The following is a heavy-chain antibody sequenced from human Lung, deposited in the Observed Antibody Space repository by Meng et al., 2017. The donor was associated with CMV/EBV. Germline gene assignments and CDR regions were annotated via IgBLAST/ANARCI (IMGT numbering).Heavy chain of an antibody. CDR3: ARSYSYGWGPYYYYYGMDV. Sequence: SETLSLTCAAHGGSFSGYYWSWIRQPPGKGLEWIGEINHRGGTNYNPSLKSRVTISVDTSKNQFSLKLSSVTAADTAVYYCARSYSYGWGPYYYYYGMDVWGQGXTVTVSS. CDR2: INHRGGT. V-gene: IGHV4-34*01. D-gene: IGHD5-18*01. CDR1: GGSFSGYY. J-gene: IGHJ6*02.